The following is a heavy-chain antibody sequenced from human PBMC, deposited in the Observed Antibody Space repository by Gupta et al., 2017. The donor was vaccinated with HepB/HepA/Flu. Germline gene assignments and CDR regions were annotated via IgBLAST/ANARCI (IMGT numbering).Heavy chain of an antibody. CDR1: GFTFSSYS. CDR2: ISSSSSTI. D-gene: IGHD7-27*01. V-gene: IGHV3-48*02. J-gene: IGHJ4*02. CDR3: ARDRGNWGSLHLGY. Sequence: EVQLVESGGGLVQPGGSLSLSCAASGFTFSSYSMNWVVQAPGKGLEWVSYISSSSSTIYYADSVKGGLTISRDNAKNSLYLQMNSLRDEDTAVYYCARDRGNWGSLHLGYWGQGTLVTVSS.